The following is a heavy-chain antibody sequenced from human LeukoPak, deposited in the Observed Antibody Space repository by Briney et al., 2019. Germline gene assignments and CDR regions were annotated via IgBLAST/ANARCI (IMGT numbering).Heavy chain of an antibody. Sequence: SETLSLTCSVSGASISSYYWSWIRQPAGKGLEWIGRIYVSGTSVYNPSLKSRVTISVDTSKNQFSLKLSSVTAADTAVYYCARESPYYYDSSGYFDYWGQEPWSPSPQ. CDR3: ARESPYYYDSSGYFDY. CDR1: GASISSYY. V-gene: IGHV4-4*07. D-gene: IGHD3-22*01. CDR2: IYVSGTS. J-gene: IGHJ4*01.